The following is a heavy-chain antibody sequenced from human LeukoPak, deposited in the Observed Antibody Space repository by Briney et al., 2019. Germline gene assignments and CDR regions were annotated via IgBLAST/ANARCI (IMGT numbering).Heavy chain of an antibody. V-gene: IGHV4-30-2*01. D-gene: IGHD3-10*01. CDR1: GDSLSRGAYS. Sequence: SQTLSLTCVVSGDSLSRGAYSWSWIRQPPGKGLEWIGYIFHSGSTFYNPSLKSRVTISVDNSKNQFSLRLTAVTAADTAVYYCARELWFANAPGSWLDPWGQGTLVTVSS. J-gene: IGHJ5*02. CDR2: IFHSGST. CDR3: ARELWFANAPGSWLDP.